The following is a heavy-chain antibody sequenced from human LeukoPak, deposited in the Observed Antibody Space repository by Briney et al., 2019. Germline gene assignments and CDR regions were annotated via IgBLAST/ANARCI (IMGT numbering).Heavy chain of an antibody. CDR2: MSRSGDII. V-gene: IGHV3-48*01. J-gene: IGHJ4*02. Sequence: GGSLRLSCAASGFTFSDYNMNWVRQVPGKGLESVSYMSRSGDIIYYADSVKGRFTISRDNAKNSLYLQMNGLRAEDTAVYYCARDFYDTSGYYYDYWGQGTLVTVSS. CDR1: GFTFSDYN. CDR3: ARDFYDTSGYYYDY. D-gene: IGHD3-22*01.